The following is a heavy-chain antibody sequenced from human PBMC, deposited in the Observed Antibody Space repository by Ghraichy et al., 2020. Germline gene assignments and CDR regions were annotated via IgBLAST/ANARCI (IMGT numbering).Heavy chain of an antibody. V-gene: IGHV3-30*18. CDR1: GFTFSSYG. D-gene: IGHD4-23*01. Sequence: GGSLRLSCAASGFTFSSYGMHWVRQAPGKGLEWVAVISYDGSNKYYADSVKGRFTISRDNSKNTLYLQMNSLRAEDTAVYYCAKSGWYGGTQSYYYYGMDVWGQGTTVTVSS. CDR2: ISYDGSNK. CDR3: AKSGWYGGTQSYYYYGMDV. J-gene: IGHJ6*02.